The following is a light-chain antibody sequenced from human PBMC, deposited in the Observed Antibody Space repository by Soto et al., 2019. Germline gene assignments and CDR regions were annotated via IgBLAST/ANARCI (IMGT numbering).Light chain of an antibody. CDR2: GAS. CDR3: QQYGTSPPGVT. V-gene: IGKV3-20*01. CDR1: QSVSSNF. Sequence: DIVLTQSPGTLSLSPGERATLSCRASQSVSSNFLAWYQQKPGQAPRLLIYGASKRATGIPDRFSGGGSETDFALTISGLEPEDFAVYYCQQYGTSPPGVTFGPGTKVDIK. J-gene: IGKJ3*01.